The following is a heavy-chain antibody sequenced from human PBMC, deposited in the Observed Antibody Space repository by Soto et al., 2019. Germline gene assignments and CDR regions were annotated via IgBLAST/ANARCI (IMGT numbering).Heavy chain of an antibody. CDR3: ARAKASGTSALDP. CDR2: ISYDGSNK. J-gene: IGHJ5*02. V-gene: IGHV3-30-3*01. Sequence: SCKVSGYTLTELSMHWVRQAPGKGLEWVAVISYDGSNKYYADSVKGRFTISRDNSKNTLYLQMNSLRVEDTAVYYCARAKASGTSALDPWGQGTLVTVSS. CDR1: GYTLTELS. D-gene: IGHD3-10*01.